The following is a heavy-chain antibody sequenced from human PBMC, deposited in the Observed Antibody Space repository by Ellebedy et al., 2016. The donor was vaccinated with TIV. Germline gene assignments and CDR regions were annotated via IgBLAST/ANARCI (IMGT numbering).Heavy chain of an antibody. Sequence: SGPTLVKPTQTLTLTCSFSGFSLSSSGAGVGWIRQPPGKALEWLALFYWTDDQRYSPSLKTRLTISKDTSKNQVVLTMTNMDPVDTATYYCARNSLVLRAFDIWGPGTVVTVSS. CDR3: ARNSLVLRAFDI. V-gene: IGHV2-5*01. D-gene: IGHD6-13*01. CDR2: FYWTDDQ. CDR1: GFSLSSSGAG. J-gene: IGHJ3*02.